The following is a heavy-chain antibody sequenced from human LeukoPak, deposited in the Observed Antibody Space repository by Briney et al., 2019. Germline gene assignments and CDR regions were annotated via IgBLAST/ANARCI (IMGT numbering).Heavy chain of an antibody. CDR3: ARDIVVIPAARPSTDYGMDV. CDR1: GFTFSSYA. J-gene: IGHJ6*02. D-gene: IGHD2-2*01. V-gene: IGHV4-34*01. CDR2: INHSGST. Sequence: PGGSLRLSCAASGFTFSSYAISWVRQPPGKGLEWIGEINHSGSTNYNPSLKSRVTISVDTSKNQFSLKLSSVTAADTAIYYCARDIVVIPAARPSTDYGMDVWGQGTTVTVSS.